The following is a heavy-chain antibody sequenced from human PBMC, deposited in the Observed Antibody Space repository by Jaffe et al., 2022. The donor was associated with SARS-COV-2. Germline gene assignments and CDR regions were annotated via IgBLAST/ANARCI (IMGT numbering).Heavy chain of an antibody. CDR2: ISGYNGDT. V-gene: IGHV1-18*01. J-gene: IGHJ5*01. D-gene: IGHD6-6*01. CDR3: AREVVPARPWDFDS. CDR1: GYTFTRYG. Sequence: QVQLVQSGAEVKKPGASVRVSCKASGYTFTRYGISWVRQAPGQGLEWMGWISGYNGDTKYAQKFQGRVTMTTDTSTSTSYMDLKSLRSDDTAVYYCAREVVPARPWDFDSWGQGTLVTVSS.